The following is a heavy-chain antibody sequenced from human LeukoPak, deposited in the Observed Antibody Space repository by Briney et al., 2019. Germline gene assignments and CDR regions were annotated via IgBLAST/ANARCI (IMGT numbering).Heavy chain of an antibody. CDR1: GFTVSNYH. Sequence: PGGSLRLSCAASGFTVSNYHINWVRQAPGWGLEWVAAIIHTGVDTYYADSVKGRFTISRDNSKNTLYLQMNSLRAEDTAVYYCAKDQGYYDILTGYLATPSLFDYWGQGTLVTVSS. D-gene: IGHD3-9*01. J-gene: IGHJ4*02. CDR3: AKDQGYYDILTGYLATPSLFDY. V-gene: IGHV3-23*01. CDR2: IIHTGVDT.